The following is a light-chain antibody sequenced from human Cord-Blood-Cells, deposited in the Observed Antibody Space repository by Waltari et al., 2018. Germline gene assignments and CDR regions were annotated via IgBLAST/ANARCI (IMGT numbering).Light chain of an antibody. CDR3: AAWDVSLSGWV. Sequence: QSVLTQPPSASGTPGQRVTISCSGSSSNIGSNYVYWYQQHPGTAPKLLIYRNNQRPSGVPDRFTGSKSGTSASLAISGLRSEDEADYYCAAWDVSLSGWVFGGGTKLTVL. J-gene: IGLJ3*02. CDR1: SSNIGSNY. CDR2: RNN. V-gene: IGLV1-47*01.